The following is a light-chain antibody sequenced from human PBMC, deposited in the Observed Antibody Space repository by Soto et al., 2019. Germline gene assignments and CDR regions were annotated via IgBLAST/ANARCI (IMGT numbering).Light chain of an antibody. CDR1: SIDIGNYDY. CDR3: SSYTTSATLL. J-gene: IGLJ2*01. V-gene: IGLV2-14*01. CDR2: EVT. Sequence: QSALTQPASVSGSPGQSTTISCTGTSIDIGNYDYVSWYQQHPGKAPKLVIYEVTNRPSGISSRFSGSKSGNTASLTISGLQAEDEANYYCSSYTTSATLLFGGGTKVTVL.